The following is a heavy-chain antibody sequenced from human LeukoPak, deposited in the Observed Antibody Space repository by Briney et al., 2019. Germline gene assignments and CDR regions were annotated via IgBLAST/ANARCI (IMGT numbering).Heavy chain of an antibody. V-gene: IGHV3-48*03. CDR2: ISSSGSTI. Sequence: GGSLRLSCAASGFTFSSYEMNWVRQAPGKGLEWVSYISSSGSTIYYADSVKGRFTISRDNAKNSLYLQMNSLRAEDTAVYYCARGGGVITFGGVTIDYWGQGTLVTVSS. CDR3: ARGGGVITFGGVTIDY. D-gene: IGHD3-16*01. J-gene: IGHJ4*02. CDR1: GFTFSSYE.